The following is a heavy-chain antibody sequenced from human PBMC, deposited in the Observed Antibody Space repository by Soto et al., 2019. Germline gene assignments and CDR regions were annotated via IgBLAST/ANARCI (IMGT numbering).Heavy chain of an antibody. CDR3: AKLLPRNYYDSPEPHAFDI. Sequence: PGGSLRLSCAASGFTFSSYAMSWVRQAPGKGLEWVSAISGSGGSTYYADSVKGRFTISRDNSKNTLYLQMNSLRAEDTAVYYCAKLLPRNYYDSPEPHAFDIWGQGTMVTVSS. CDR2: ISGSGGST. CDR1: GFTFSSYA. D-gene: IGHD3-22*01. V-gene: IGHV3-23*01. J-gene: IGHJ3*02.